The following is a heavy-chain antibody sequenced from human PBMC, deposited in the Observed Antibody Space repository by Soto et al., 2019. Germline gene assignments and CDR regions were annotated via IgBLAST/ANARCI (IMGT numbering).Heavy chain of an antibody. Sequence: QVPLVESGGRVVQPGRSLRLSCATYGFTFSSYGMHWVRQAPGKGLEWVAVISYDGKNTYHADSVKGRFTISRDNSMHTLYLQTNSLRPEDTAVYYCVKARDDILTGLGLYYAMDVWGQGTTVTVSS. CDR3: VKARDDILTGLGLYYAMDV. CDR1: GFTFSSYG. D-gene: IGHD3-9*01. V-gene: IGHV3-30*18. CDR2: ISYDGKNT. J-gene: IGHJ6*02.